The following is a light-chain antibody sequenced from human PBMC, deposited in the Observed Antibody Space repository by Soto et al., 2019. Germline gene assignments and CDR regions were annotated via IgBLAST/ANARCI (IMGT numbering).Light chain of an antibody. CDR1: QTITGTY. CDR2: GAS. J-gene: IGKJ1*01. Sequence: EIVMTQSPASLSVSPGERATLCCRASQTITGTYLAWYQQKPGQAPRLLIHGASTRATGIPDRFSGGGTGTDFNLNISRVEPEDFAMYYCQQYGRSKRWTFGQGTKVDI. V-gene: IGKV3-20*01. CDR3: QQYGRSKRWT.